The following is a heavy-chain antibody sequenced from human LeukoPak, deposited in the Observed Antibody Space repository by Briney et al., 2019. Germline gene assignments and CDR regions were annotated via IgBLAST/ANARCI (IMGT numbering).Heavy chain of an antibody. CDR3: ARSPISYCSSTSCPYYYYYMDV. V-gene: IGHV1-69*13. CDR1: GGTFSSYA. CDR2: MIPIFGTA. J-gene: IGHJ6*03. D-gene: IGHD2-2*01. Sequence: ASVKVSCKASGGTFSSYAISWVRQAPGQGLEWMGGMIPIFGTANYAQKFQGRVTITADESTSTAYMELSSQRSEDTAVYYCARSPISYCSSTSCPYYYYYMDVWGKGTAVTVSS.